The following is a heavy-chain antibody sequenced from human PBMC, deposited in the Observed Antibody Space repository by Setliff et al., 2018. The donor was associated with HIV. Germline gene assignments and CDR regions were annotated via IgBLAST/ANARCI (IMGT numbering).Heavy chain of an antibody. D-gene: IGHD6-13*01. V-gene: IGHV5-10-1*01. CDR2: IDPSDSYT. J-gene: IGHJ3*02. CDR1: GFSFTSYW. Sequence: PGESLKISCQGSGFSFTSYWISWVRQMPGKGLEWMGRIDPSDSYTNYSPSFQGHVTISADKSISTAYLQWSNLKASDTAMYYCARGATGNLEALDIWGQGTMVTVSS. CDR3: ARGATGNLEALDI.